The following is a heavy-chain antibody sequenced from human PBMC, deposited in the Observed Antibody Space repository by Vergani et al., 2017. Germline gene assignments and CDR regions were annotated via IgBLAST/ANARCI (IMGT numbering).Heavy chain of an antibody. V-gene: IGHV3-21*01. D-gene: IGHD5-24*01. CDR2: ISSSSANI. CDR3: ARDHRDYNNYPGTFDI. Sequence: EVQLVESGGGLVKPGGSLRLSCAASGFTFSSYTMTWVRQAPGKGLQWVSSISSSSANIHYADSVKGRFTVSRDSGRNSLYLQMKSLRAEDTAVYYCARDHRDYNNYPGTFDIWGQGSMVTVSS. J-gene: IGHJ3*02. CDR1: GFTFSSYT.